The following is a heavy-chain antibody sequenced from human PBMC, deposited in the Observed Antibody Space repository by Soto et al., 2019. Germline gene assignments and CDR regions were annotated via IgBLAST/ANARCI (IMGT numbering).Heavy chain of an antibody. D-gene: IGHD1-1*01. J-gene: IGHJ4*01. CDR2: ISFDGITK. V-gene: IGHV3-30-3*01. CDR1: GFILSTRA. Sequence: QVQLVESGGGAVQPGRSLRLSCAASGFILSTRAMHWVRQAPGKGLEWVALISFDGITKYFADPVKGRFTISRDNSQNTLYLQMNSLRTEDTAVYYCARANDGPLDYWGHGTLVTVSS. CDR3: ARANDGPLDY.